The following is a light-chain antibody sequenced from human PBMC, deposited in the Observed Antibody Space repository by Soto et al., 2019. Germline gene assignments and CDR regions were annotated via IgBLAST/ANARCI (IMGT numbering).Light chain of an antibody. V-gene: IGKV1-5*01. J-gene: IGKJ1*01. CDR1: QGIRTW. CDR2: NAS. CDR3: QQYYSYYPT. Sequence: DIQMTQSPSSVSASVGDRVAITCRASQGIRTWLAWYQQKPGKAPKVLIFNASSLDSGVPSRFSGSGSGTDFTLTISSLQPDDFATYYCQQYYSYYPTFGQGTKVDIK.